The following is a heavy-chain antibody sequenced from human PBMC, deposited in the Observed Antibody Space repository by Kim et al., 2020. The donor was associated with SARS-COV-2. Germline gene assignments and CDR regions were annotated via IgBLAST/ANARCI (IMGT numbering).Heavy chain of an antibody. Sequence: SETLSLTCAVYGGSFSEYKWSWIRQAPGKGLEWIGEINHSGGTNLSPPLKSRLTISVDTSKSQFSLRLKSMTATDTAVYYCARGRAGVVPAPVLGLGPYYDFYALDVWGRGTPVAVSS. CDR1: GGSFSEYK. D-gene: IGHD2-2*02. V-gene: IGHV4-34*01. CDR3: ARGRAGVVPAPVLGLGPYYDFYALDV. J-gene: IGHJ6*02. CDR2: INHSGGT.